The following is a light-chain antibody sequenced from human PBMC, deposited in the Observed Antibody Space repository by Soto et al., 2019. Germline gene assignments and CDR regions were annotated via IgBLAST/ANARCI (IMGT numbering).Light chain of an antibody. J-gene: IGLJ1*01. CDR1: TSDIGDYNY. CDR3: GSYTGHNTLV. CDR2: EVS. Sequence: QSVLTQPASVSGSPGQSITISCTGTTSDIGDYNYVSWYQQSPGKAPKLLIYEVSDRPSGVSNRFSGSKSGNTASLTISGLPAEDEADYYCGSYTGHNTLVFGTGTQLTVL. V-gene: IGLV2-14*01.